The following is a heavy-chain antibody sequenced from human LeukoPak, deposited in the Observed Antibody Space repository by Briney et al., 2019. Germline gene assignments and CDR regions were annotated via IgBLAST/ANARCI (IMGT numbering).Heavy chain of an antibody. V-gene: IGHV3-23*01. J-gene: IGHJ3*02. CDR3: AKGPVYRFDAFDI. Sequence: HSGGSLRLSCAASGFTFSSYAMSWVRQAPGKGLEWVSAISGSGGSTYYADSVKGRFTISRDNSKNTPYLQMNSLRAEDTAVYYCAKGPVYRFDAFDIWGQGTMVTVSS. D-gene: IGHD3-16*01. CDR2: ISGSGGST. CDR1: GFTFSSYA.